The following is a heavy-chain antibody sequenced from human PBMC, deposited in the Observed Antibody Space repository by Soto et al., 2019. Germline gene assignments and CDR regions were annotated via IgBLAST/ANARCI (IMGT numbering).Heavy chain of an antibody. CDR1: GYTFTNYA. CDR2: INAGNGNT. D-gene: IGHD5-12*01. Sequence: QVQLVQSGAEEKKPGASVKGSCKASGYTFTNYAMHWVRQAPGQRLEWMGWINAGNGNTKYSQKFQGSVTITRDTSASTASMELRSLRSEDTAVYYFSRVSGYYLPDYWGQGTLVTVSS. V-gene: IGHV1-3*05. J-gene: IGHJ4*02. CDR3: SRVSGYYLPDY.